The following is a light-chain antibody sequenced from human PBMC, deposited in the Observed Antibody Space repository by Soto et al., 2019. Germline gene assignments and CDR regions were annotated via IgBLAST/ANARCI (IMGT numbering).Light chain of an antibody. Sequence: DIQMTQSPSSLSASVGDRVTITCRASLGVSAYLLWYQQTHGRAPKLLIYSASNLVSGVPSRFSGSGSGTNFTLTISSLQPEDFATYHCQQSYRTPHTFGQGTRLETK. CDR1: LGVSAY. J-gene: IGKJ2*01. V-gene: IGKV1-39*01. CDR2: SAS. CDR3: QQSYRTPHT.